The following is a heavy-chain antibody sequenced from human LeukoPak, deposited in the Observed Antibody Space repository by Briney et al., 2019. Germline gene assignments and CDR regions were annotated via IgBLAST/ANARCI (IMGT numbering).Heavy chain of an antibody. D-gene: IGHD2-2*01. CDR1: GFTFSTYD. V-gene: IGHV3-23*01. J-gene: IGHJ3*02. CDR3: AKGSSSKAFDI. CDR2: IRGSGDYT. Sequence: HPGGSLRLSCAASGFTFSTYDMSGVRQAPGKGLEWVSLIRGSGDYTYYADSVKGRFTISRDNSKNALYLQMNSLRAEDTAVYYCAKGSSSKAFDIWGQGTMVTVSS.